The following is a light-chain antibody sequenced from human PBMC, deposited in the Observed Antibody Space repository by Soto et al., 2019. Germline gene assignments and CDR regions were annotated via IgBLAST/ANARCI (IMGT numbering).Light chain of an antibody. CDR2: DVS. J-gene: IGLJ1*01. CDR3: CSYAGSYTWV. Sequence: QSALTQPRSVSGSPGQSVTISCTGTSSDVGGYNFVSWYRHHPGKAPKLMIYDVSKRPSGVPDRFSGSKSGNTASLTISGLQAEDEADYYGCSYAGSYTWVFGTGTKLTVL. CDR1: SSDVGGYNF. V-gene: IGLV2-11*01.